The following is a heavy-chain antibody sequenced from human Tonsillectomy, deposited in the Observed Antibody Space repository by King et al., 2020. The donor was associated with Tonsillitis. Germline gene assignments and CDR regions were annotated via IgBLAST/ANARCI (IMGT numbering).Heavy chain of an antibody. Sequence: VQLVESGAEVKKPGASVKVSCEASRYTFSDYYIHWVRQAPGQGLEWMGWINPNSGDTKYAQKFRGRVTMTRDTSISTAYMELSSLRSDDTAMHYCARDADSPNYYYDSWGQGTLVTVSS. CDR3: ARDADSPNYYYDS. D-gene: IGHD2/OR15-2a*01. J-gene: IGHJ4*02. CDR2: INPNSGDT. CDR1: RYTFSDYY. V-gene: IGHV1-2*02.